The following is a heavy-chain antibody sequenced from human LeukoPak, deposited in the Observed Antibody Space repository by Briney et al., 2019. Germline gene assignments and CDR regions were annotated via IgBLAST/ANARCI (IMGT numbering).Heavy chain of an antibody. CDR2: MNPNSGNT. D-gene: IGHD3-22*01. V-gene: IGHV1-8*01. J-gene: IGHJ4*02. CDR3: ARGPDDHYYDSSGYYY. CDR1: GYTFTSYD. Sequence: ASVKVSCKASGYTFTSYDINWVRQATGQGLEWMGWMNPNSGNTGYAQKFQGRVTMTRNTSISTAYMEVSSLRSEDTAVYYCARGPDDHYYDSSGYYYWGQGTLVTVSS.